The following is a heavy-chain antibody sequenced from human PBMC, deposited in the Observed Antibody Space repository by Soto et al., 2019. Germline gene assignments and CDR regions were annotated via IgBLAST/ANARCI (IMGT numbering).Heavy chain of an antibody. D-gene: IGHD6-13*01. CDR2: IKQDGREK. CDR3: AREKAAAHFDY. Sequence: EVQLVESGGGLVQPGGSLRLSCADSGFSFSTSWMSWVRQAPGKGLEWVANIKQDGREKYYVDSVMGRFTISRDNAKRSLFLQMNSLRAEDTAVYYCAREKAAAHFDYWGQGTLVTVSS. J-gene: IGHJ4*02. V-gene: IGHV3-7*03. CDR1: GFSFSTSW.